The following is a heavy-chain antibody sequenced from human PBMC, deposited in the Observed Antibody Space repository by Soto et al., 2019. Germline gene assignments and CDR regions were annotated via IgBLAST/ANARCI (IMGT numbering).Heavy chain of an antibody. V-gene: IGHV3-66*01. Sequence: EVQLVESGGGLVQPGGSLRLSCAASGFTVSSNYMSWVRQAPGKGLEWVSVIYSGGSTYYADSVKGSFTISRDNSKNTLYLQMTSLRAEDTAVYYCARDRIAVAGNPEYFQHCGQGTLVTVSS. D-gene: IGHD6-19*01. CDR1: GFTVSSNY. CDR3: ARDRIAVAGNPEYFQH. J-gene: IGHJ1*01. CDR2: IYSGGST.